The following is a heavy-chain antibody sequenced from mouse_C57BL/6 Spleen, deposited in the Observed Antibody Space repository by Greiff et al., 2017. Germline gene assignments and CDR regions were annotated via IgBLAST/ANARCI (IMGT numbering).Heavy chain of an antibody. CDR2: ISYDGSN. J-gene: IGHJ2*01. D-gene: IGHD4-1*01. Sequence: EVKLMESGPGLVKPSQSLSLTCSVTGYSITSGYYWNWIRQFPGNELEWMGYISYDGSNNYNPSLKNRNSITRDTSKNQFFLNLNSVTTEDTATYYCARKGTGFDYWGQGTTLTVSS. CDR1: GYSITSGYY. CDR3: ARKGTGFDY. V-gene: IGHV3-6*01.